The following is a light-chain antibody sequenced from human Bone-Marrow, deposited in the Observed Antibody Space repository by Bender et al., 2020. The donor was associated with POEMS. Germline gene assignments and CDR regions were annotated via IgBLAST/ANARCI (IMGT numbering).Light chain of an antibody. Sequence: QSALTQPASVSGSPGQSITISCTGTSSDVGGYDYVSWYQQHPGKAPKPMIYEVNKRPSGVPDRFSGSKSGNTATLTVSGLQAEDEADYYCSSYAGGNKPHVVFGGGTKLTVL. CDR2: EVN. CDR1: SSDVGGYDY. J-gene: IGLJ2*01. CDR3: SSYAGGNKPHVV. V-gene: IGLV2-8*01.